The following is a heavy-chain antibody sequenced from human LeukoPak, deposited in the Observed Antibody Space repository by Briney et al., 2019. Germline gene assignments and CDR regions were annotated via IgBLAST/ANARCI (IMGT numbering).Heavy chain of an antibody. J-gene: IGHJ4*02. D-gene: IGHD2/OR15-2a*01. Sequence: PGGSLRLSCAASGFTFRNYVIHWVRQAPGKGLEWVAVTSSDLNVKLYADSVKGRLTISRDNAKNSLYLQMNSLRAEDTAVYYCATSNGHLDNWGQGTLVTVSS. CDR3: ATSNGHLDN. V-gene: IGHV3-30-3*01. CDR2: TSSDLNVK. CDR1: GFTFRNYV.